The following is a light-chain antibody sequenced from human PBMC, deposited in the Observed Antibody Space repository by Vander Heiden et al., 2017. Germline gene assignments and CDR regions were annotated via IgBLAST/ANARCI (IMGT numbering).Light chain of an antibody. CDR2: GDS. Sequence: QSVLTQPPSVSGAPGQRVTISCTGSSSNSGAGYDVHWYQQLPGTAPKLLIYGDSNRPSGVPDRFSGSKSGTSASLAITGLQAEDEADYYCQSYDSSLSGGVFGGGTQLTVL. J-gene: IGLJ7*01. CDR1: SSNSGAGYD. CDR3: QSYDSSLSGGV. V-gene: IGLV1-40*01.